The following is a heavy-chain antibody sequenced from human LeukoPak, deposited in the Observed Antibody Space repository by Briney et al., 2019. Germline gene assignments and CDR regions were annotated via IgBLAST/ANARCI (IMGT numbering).Heavy chain of an antibody. CDR3: ARAGSSGYLYLDY. Sequence: PSQTLSLTCTVSGGSISSGGYYWSWIRQHPGKGLEWIGYIYYSGSTYYNPSLKSRVTISVDTSKNQFSLKLSSVTAADTAVYYCARAGSSGYLYLDYWGQGTLVTVSP. D-gene: IGHD3-22*01. J-gene: IGHJ4*02. V-gene: IGHV4-31*03. CDR1: GGSISSGGYY. CDR2: IYYSGST.